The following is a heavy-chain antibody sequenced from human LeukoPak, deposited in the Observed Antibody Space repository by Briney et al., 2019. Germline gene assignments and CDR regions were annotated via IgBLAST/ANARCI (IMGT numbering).Heavy chain of an antibody. D-gene: IGHD3-16*01. Sequence: PGGSLRLSCAGSGFTFSSSAISWVRQAPGKGLEWVSAISGGGSTTFDADSVKGRFTISRDNSKNTLFLQMNSLRAEDTALYYCAKGYVTTGYFDSWGQGTLVTVSS. CDR3: AKGYVTTGYFDS. CDR2: ISGGGSTT. V-gene: IGHV3-23*01. J-gene: IGHJ4*02. CDR1: GFTFSSSA.